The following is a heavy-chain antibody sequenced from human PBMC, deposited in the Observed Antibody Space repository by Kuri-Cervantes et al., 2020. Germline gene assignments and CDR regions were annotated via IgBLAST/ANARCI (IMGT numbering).Heavy chain of an antibody. V-gene: IGHV4-61*01. D-gene: IGHD3-16*01. Sequence: SETLSLTCTVSGGSISSSSYYWGWIRQPPGKGLEWIGYIYYTGSTNYNPSLKSRVTISVDTSKSQFSLKLSSVTAADTAAYFCARERLGFGSTRFFDYWGKGTLVTVSS. J-gene: IGHJ4*02. CDR2: IYYTGST. CDR1: GGSISSSSYY. CDR3: ARERLGFGSTRFFDY.